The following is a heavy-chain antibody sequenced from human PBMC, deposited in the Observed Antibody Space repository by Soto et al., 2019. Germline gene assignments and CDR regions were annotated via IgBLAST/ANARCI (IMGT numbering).Heavy chain of an antibody. V-gene: IGHV1-69*13. CDR3: ARGNALDI. J-gene: IGHJ6*02. CDR2: TIPILGTA. CDR1: GGTFSSFA. Sequence: SVKVSCKASGGTFSSFAINWVRQAPGQGPEWMGGTIPILGTANYAQKFQGRVTIIADETTNTAPLELTSLRSEDTAVYYCARGNALDIWGQGTTVTVSS.